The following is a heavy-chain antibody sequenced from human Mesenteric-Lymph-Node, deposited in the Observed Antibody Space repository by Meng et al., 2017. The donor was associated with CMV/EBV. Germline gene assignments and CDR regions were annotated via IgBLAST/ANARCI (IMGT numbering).Heavy chain of an antibody. J-gene: IGHJ4*02. CDR3: ARHQRWLKSEGGFNY. Sequence: QGQLQQWGAGLLKASETCSLTCAFYGGSFSGYYWSWIRQPPGKGLEWIGEINHSGSTNYNPSLKSRVTISVDTSKNQFSLKLSSVTAADTAVYYCARHQRWLKSEGGFNYWGQGTLVTVSS. CDR1: GGSFSGYY. D-gene: IGHD4-23*01. CDR2: INHSGST. V-gene: IGHV4-34*01.